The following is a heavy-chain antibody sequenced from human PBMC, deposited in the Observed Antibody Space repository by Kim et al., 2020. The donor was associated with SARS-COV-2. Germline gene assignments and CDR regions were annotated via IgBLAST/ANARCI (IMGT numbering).Heavy chain of an antibody. CDR2: IDLRDSYT. Sequence: GESLKISCKGPGYSFSDQWITWVRQAPGKGLEWMGRIDLRDSYTTYSPSFKGHVTISADKSITTAYLQWSSLKASDTAIYYCVGRPDYDYWGQGTLVTVS. V-gene: IGHV5-10-1*01. D-gene: IGHD3-16*01. CDR1: GYSFSDQW. J-gene: IGHJ4*02. CDR3: VGRPDYDY.